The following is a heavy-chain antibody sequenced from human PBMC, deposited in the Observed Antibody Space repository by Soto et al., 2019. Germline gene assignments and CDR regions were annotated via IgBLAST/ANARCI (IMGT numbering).Heavy chain of an antibody. CDR2: MSYDGSHK. Sequence: QVQLVESGGGVVQPGRSLRLSCAASRFTFSNYAMHWVRQAPGKGLEWVAVMSYDGSHKYYADSVKGRFTFSRDSSENRLYLQMNSLRAEDTAVYYCAREMVAPSDHYYGLDVWGQGTTVTVSS. D-gene: IGHD2-8*01. V-gene: IGHV3-30-3*01. CDR3: AREMVAPSDHYYGLDV. J-gene: IGHJ6*02. CDR1: RFTFSNYA.